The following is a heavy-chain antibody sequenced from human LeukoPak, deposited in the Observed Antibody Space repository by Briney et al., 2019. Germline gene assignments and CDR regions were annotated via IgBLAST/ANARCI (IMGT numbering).Heavy chain of an antibody. Sequence: ASETLSLTCTVSGGSISSYYWSWIRQPPGKGLEWIGYIYYSGSTNYNPSLKSRVTISVDTSKNQFSLKLSSVTAADTAVYYCARDSSVAGFKYYFDYWGQGTLVTVSS. CDR2: IYYSGST. CDR1: GGSISSYY. J-gene: IGHJ4*02. D-gene: IGHD6-19*01. V-gene: IGHV4-59*01. CDR3: ARDSSVAGFKYYFDY.